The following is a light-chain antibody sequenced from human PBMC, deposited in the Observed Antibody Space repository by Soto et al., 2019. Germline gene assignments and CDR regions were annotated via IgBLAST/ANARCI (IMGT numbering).Light chain of an antibody. CDR1: QSISTY. CDR2: AAS. Sequence: DIKMTQSPSSLYASVRDRVIIICRASQSISTYLNWYQQKPGKAPKLLIYAASSLQSGVPSRFSGSGSGTDFTLTISSLQPADFATYYCQQSLTTPYTFGQGTKWISN. J-gene: IGKJ2*01. V-gene: IGKV1-39*01. CDR3: QQSLTTPYT.